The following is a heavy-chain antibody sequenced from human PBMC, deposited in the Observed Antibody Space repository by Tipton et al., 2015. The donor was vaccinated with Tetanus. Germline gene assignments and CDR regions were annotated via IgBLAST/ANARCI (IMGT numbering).Heavy chain of an antibody. J-gene: IGHJ4*02. Sequence: QLVQSGADVKKPGESLKISCKASGYSFTSHWIGWVRQMPGKGLEWMGMIFPDDSDTRYSPSFQGPVTFSVDKSPSTVYLQWSSLKASDPAMYFCARMYSTSSPFDHWGQGTLVAVSS. V-gene: IGHV5-51*01. CDR1: GYSFTSHW. CDR2: IFPDDSDT. CDR3: ARMYSTSSPFDH. D-gene: IGHD6-6*01.